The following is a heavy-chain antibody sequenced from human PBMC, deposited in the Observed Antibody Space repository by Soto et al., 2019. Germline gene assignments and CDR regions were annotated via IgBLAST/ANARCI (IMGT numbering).Heavy chain of an antibody. V-gene: IGHV3-53*01. Sequence: EVQLVESGGGLIQPGGSLRLSCAVSGFTVSNNYMSWVRQAPGKGLEGVSVIYSGGYTAYGDSVKGRFTISRDNSKNTLYLKMKGRGAGDAACFSGATHPGGGGYWGQGTLVTVSS. CDR3: ATHPGGGGY. J-gene: IGHJ4*02. CDR2: IYSGGYT. CDR1: GFTVSNNY. D-gene: IGHD3-10*01.